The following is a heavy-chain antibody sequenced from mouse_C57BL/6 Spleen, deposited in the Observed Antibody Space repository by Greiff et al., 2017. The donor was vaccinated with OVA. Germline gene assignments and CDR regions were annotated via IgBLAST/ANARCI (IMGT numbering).Heavy chain of an antibody. V-gene: IGHV1-72*01. CDR2: IDPNSGGT. CDR1: GYTFTSYW. CDR3: ARVNYYGSRDWYFDV. Sequence: QVQLQQPGAELVKPGASVKLSCKASGYTFTSYWMHWVKQRPGRDLEWIGRIDPNSGGTKYNEKFKSKATLTVDKPSSTAYMQLSSLTSEDSAVYYCARVNYYGSRDWYFDVWGTGTTVTVSS. D-gene: IGHD1-1*01. J-gene: IGHJ1*03.